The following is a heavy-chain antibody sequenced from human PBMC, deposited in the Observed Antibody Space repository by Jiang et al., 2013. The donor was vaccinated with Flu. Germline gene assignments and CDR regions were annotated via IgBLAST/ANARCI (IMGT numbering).Heavy chain of an antibody. Sequence: SISSSSYVLGRRIRQAPTGRGVEWIGSIYYSGSTYYNPSLKSRVTISVDTSKNQFSLKLSSVTAADTAVYYCARHPPQFPNDYGDYEFFRAYQYGMDVWGQGTTVTVSS. V-gene: IGHV4-39*01. D-gene: IGHD4-17*01. CDR2: IYYSGST. J-gene: IGHJ6*02. CDR1: SISSSSYV. CDR3: ARHPPQFPNDYGDYEFFRAYQYGMDV.